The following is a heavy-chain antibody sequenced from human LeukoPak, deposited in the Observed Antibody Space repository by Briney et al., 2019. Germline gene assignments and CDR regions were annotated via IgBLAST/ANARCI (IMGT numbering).Heavy chain of an antibody. CDR2: FYPGDSDI. V-gene: IGHV5-51*01. J-gene: IGHJ4*02. Sequence: GESLKISCKGSGSRFTSYWIGWVRQLPGKGLEWMGIFYPGDSDIRYSPSFQGQVTISADKSISTAYLQWSSLKASDTAMYYCARIVIYSSGWYGGFDYWGQGTLVTVSS. CDR1: GSRFTSYW. CDR3: ARIVIYSSGWYGGFDY. D-gene: IGHD6-19*01.